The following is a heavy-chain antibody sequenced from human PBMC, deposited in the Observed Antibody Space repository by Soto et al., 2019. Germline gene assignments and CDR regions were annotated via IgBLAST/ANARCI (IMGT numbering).Heavy chain of an antibody. CDR1: GYTFTGYY. J-gene: IGHJ3*02. Sequence: QVQLVQSGAEVKKPGASVKVSCKASGYTFTGYYMHWVRQAPGQGLEWMGWINPNSGGTNYAQKFQGWGTMTRDTSISTAYMELSRLRSDDTAVYYCAREDCSSTSCYFGYYGSGTAFDIWGQGTMVTVSS. CDR2: INPNSGGT. CDR3: AREDCSSTSCYFGYYGSGTAFDI. V-gene: IGHV1-2*04. D-gene: IGHD2-2*01.